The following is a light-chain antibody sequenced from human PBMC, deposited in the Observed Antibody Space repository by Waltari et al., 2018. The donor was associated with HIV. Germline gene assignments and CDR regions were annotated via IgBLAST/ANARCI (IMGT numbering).Light chain of an antibody. CDR3: NSYLGRSTWV. V-gene: IGLV2-14*01. Sequence: QSALTQPASVSGSPGQSITIPCTGTSSDVGYYDYVSWYQQHPGKAPKLIIYDLYRRPSGVSNRFSGSKSDNTASLTISGLQAEDEADYYCNSYLGRSTWVFGGGTKLTVI. CDR2: DLY. J-gene: IGLJ3*02. CDR1: SSDVGYYDY.